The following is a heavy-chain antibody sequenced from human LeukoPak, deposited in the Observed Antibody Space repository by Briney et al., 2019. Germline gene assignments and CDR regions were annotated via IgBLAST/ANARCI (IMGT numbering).Heavy chain of an antibody. Sequence: GGSLRLSCAASGFTFSDYYMSWIRQAPGKGLGWVSYISTGVSSKFYAESVKGRFTISRDNAKNTLYLQMNSLRVEDTAVYYCARDYYGYWGQGTLVTVSS. CDR3: ARDYYGY. CDR2: ISTGVSSK. D-gene: IGHD1-26*01. V-gene: IGHV3-11*04. J-gene: IGHJ4*02. CDR1: GFTFSDYY.